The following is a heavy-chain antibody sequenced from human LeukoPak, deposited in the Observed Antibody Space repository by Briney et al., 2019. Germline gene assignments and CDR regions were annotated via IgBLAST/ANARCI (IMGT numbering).Heavy chain of an antibody. CDR1: GGSISSYY. V-gene: IGHV4-59*01. CDR3: ARAIVGATTGFDY. D-gene: IGHD1-26*01. J-gene: IGHJ4*02. CDR2: IYYSGST. Sequence: SETLSLTCTVSGGSISSYYWSWIRQPPGKGLEWIGYIYYSGSTNYNPSLKSRVTMSVDTSKNQFSLKLSSVTAADTAVYYCARAIVGATTGFDYWGQGTLVTVSS.